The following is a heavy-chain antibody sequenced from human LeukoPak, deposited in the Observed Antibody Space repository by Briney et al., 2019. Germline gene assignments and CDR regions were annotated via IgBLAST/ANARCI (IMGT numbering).Heavy chain of an antibody. Sequence: GGSLRLSCATSGFTFSSYVMRWVRQAPGKGLEWVSGIGSGGGSTNYADSVKGRFTISRDNSKNTLYLQMNGLRAEDTAVYYCVKDMGDSGDYWGQGTLVTVSS. CDR2: IGSGGGST. CDR1: GFTFSSYV. V-gene: IGHV3-23*01. J-gene: IGHJ4*02. CDR3: VKDMGDSGDY. D-gene: IGHD1-26*01.